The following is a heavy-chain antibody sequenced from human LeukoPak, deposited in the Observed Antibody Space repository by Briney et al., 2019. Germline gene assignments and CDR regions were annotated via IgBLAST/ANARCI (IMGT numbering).Heavy chain of an antibody. CDR3: ARGGYSSDMYYFDY. CDR1: GFTFSSYA. V-gene: IGHV3-64*01. D-gene: IGHD6-25*01. CDR2: ISSNGGST. J-gene: IGHJ4*02. Sequence: GGSLRLSCVASGFTFSSYAMHWVRQAPGKGLEYVSAISSNGGSTYYANSVKGRFTISRDNSKNTLYLQMGSLRAEDMAVYYCARGGYSSDMYYFDYWGQGTLVTVSS.